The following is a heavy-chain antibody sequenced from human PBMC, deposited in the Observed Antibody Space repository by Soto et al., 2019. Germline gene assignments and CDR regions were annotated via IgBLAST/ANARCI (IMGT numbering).Heavy chain of an antibody. CDR1: GFTFHNYA. CDR3: AKPRPQMAGSLFFDA. CDR2: ISGSGGST. V-gene: IGHV3-23*01. Sequence: PVVSRRISWAASGFTFHNYAVSWVRQAPGKGLEWVSAISGSGGSTFYAYSVKGRFTISRDNSKDTLYLQMNGLRAEDTAVYYCAKPRPQMAGSLFFDAWGQGTLVTVSS. J-gene: IGHJ4*02. D-gene: IGHD3-10*01.